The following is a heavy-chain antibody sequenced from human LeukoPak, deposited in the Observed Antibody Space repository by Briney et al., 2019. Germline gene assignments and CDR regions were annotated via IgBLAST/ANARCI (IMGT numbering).Heavy chain of an antibody. CDR1: GFTFSSYE. D-gene: IGHD6-13*01. CDR2: ISSSGSTK. V-gene: IGHV3-48*03. J-gene: IGHJ5*02. CDR3: AIRPKTFGIAAAGAFSQGDWFDP. Sequence: PGGSLRLSCAASGFTFSSYEMNWVRQAPGKGLEWVSYISSSGSTKYYADSVKGRFTISRDNAKNTLYLQMNSLRAEDTAVYYCAIRPKTFGIAAAGAFSQGDWFDPWGQGTLVTVSS.